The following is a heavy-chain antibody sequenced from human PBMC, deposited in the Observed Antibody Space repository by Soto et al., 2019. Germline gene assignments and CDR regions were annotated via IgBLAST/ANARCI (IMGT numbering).Heavy chain of an antibody. CDR1: CGSISSGDYY. Sequence: SETLSLTCTVSCGSISSGDYYWSWIRQPPGKGLEWIGYIYYSGSTYYNPSLKSRVTISVDTSKNQFSLKLSSVTAADTAVYYCARERAVPGYSSSFDYWGQGTLVTVSS. V-gene: IGHV4-30-4*01. D-gene: IGHD6-13*01. J-gene: IGHJ4*02. CDR2: IYYSGST. CDR3: ARERAVPGYSSSFDY.